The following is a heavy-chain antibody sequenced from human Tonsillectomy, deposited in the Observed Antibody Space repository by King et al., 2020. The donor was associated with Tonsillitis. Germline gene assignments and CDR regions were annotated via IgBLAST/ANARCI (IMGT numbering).Heavy chain of an antibody. J-gene: IGHJ4*02. V-gene: IGHV1-2*02. Sequence: QLVQSGAEVKRPGASVTVSCKASRYTFTDYYIHWVRQVPGQGLEWMAWINPNSDGTNYAQKFQGRVTVTRDTSINTAYMELSGLRSDDTAVYYCARDNWVSSGFIGYWGQGTLVTVSS. CDR2: INPNSDGT. CDR3: ARDNWVSSGFIGY. D-gene: IGHD7-27*01. CDR1: RYTFTDYY.